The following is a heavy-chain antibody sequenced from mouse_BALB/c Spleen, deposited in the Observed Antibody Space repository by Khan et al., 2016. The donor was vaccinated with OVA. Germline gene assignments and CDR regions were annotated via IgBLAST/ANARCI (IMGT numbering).Heavy chain of an antibody. CDR1: GFTFSNYG. Sequence: EVELVESGGDLVKPGGSLKLSCAASGFTFSNYGMSWVRQTPDKRLVWVATISSGGDYTYYPDTVKGRFTISRDNAKNTLYLNMSSVKSEDTAMYYRARHVTRSFAYWGQGTLVTGAA. CDR3: ARHVTRSFAY. CDR2: ISSGGDYT. J-gene: IGHJ3*01. V-gene: IGHV5-6*01. D-gene: IGHD2-1*01.